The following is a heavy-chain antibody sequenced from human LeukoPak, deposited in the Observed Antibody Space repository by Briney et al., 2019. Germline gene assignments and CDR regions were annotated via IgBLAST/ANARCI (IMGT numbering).Heavy chain of an antibody. D-gene: IGHD3-10*01. Sequence: GASVKVSCKASGGTFSSYAISWVRQAPGQGLEWMGWISAYNGNTNYAQKLQGRVTMTTDISTSTAYMELRSLRSDDTAVYYCARANMVRGVGSFFDRNWFDPWGQGTLVTVSS. CDR1: GGTFSSYA. V-gene: IGHV1-18*01. CDR2: ISAYNGNT. CDR3: ARANMVRGVGSFFDRNWFDP. J-gene: IGHJ5*02.